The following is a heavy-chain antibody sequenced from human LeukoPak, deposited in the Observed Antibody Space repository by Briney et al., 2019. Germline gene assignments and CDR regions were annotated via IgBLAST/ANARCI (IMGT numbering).Heavy chain of an antibody. CDR1: GFTFNNYA. D-gene: IGHD1-26*01. CDR3: AKSPIVGATFYFDY. CDR2: ISGSGTST. V-gene: IGHV3-23*01. J-gene: IGHJ4*02. Sequence: GGSLRLSCAASGFTFNNYAMSWVRQAPGKGLEWVSSISGSGTSTYYADSVKGRFTISRDNSKNTLYLQMNSLRAEDTAVYYCAKSPIVGATFYFDYWGQGTLVTVSS.